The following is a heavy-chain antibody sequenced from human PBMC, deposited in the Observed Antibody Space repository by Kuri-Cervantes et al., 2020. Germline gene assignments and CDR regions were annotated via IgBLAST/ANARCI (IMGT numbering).Heavy chain of an antibody. CDR2: IYHSGST. CDR1: GYSISSGYY. J-gene: IGHJ4*02. V-gene: IGHV4-38-2*02. D-gene: IGHD4-17*01. CDR3: ARVTVTTIASFDY. Sequence: ESLKISCTVSGYSISSGYYWGWIRQPPGKGLEWIGSIYHSGSTYYNPSLESRVTISVDTSKNQFSLKLSSVTAADTAVYYCARVTVTTIASFDYWGQGTLVTVSS.